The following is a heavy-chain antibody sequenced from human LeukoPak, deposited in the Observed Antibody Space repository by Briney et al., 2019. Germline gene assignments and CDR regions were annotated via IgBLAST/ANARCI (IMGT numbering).Heavy chain of an antibody. Sequence: ASETLSLTCAVYGGSFSGYYWSWIRQPPGKGLEWIGEINHSGSTNYNPSLKSRATISVDTSKNQFSLKLSSVTAADTAVYYCARDLIGGYSGYEYYFDYWGQGTLVTVSS. CDR2: INHSGST. D-gene: IGHD5-12*01. CDR3: ARDLIGGYSGYEYYFDY. J-gene: IGHJ4*02. CDR1: GGSFSGYY. V-gene: IGHV4-34*01.